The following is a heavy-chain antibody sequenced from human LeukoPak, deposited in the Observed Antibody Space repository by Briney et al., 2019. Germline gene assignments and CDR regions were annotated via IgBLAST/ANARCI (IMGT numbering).Heavy chain of an antibody. CDR3: AKDHGSGSYYHYMDV. J-gene: IGHJ6*03. Sequence: SVRVSCKASGGTFSSYAISWVRQAPGQGLEWMGGIIPIFGTANYAQKFQGRVTITADESTSTAYMELSSLRSEDKAVYYCAKDHGSGSYYHYMDVWGKGTTVTISS. V-gene: IGHV1-69*01. CDR1: GGTFSSYA. D-gene: IGHD3-10*01. CDR2: IIPIFGTA.